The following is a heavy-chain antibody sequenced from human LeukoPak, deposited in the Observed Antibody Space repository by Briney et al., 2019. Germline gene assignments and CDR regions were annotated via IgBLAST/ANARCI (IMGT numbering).Heavy chain of an antibody. CDR2: FSGSGGST. V-gene: IGHV3-23*01. Sequence: GGSLRLSCAVSGFTFSSYAMSWVRQAPGKGLEWVSAFSGSGGSTYYADSVKGRFTISRDNSKNTLYLQINSLRAEDTAVYYCAKDHLPGIVVADRDYWGQGTLVTVSS. CDR1: GFTFSSYA. CDR3: AKDHLPGIVVADRDY. D-gene: IGHD6-19*01. J-gene: IGHJ4*02.